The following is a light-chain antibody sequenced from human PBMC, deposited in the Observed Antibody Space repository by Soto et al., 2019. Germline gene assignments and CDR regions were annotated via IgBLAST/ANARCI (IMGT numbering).Light chain of an antibody. CDR2: AAS. Sequence: DIQLTPSPSFLAASVGDRFTITCRASQGISSYLAWYQQKPGKAPKLLIYAASTLQSGVPSRFSGSGSGTEFTLTISSLQPEDFATYYCQQLNSYLLTFGGGTKV. CDR3: QQLNSYLLT. CDR1: QGISSY. V-gene: IGKV1-9*01. J-gene: IGKJ4*01.